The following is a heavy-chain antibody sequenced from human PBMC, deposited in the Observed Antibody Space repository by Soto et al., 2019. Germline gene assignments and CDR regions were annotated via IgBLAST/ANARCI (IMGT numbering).Heavy chain of an antibody. J-gene: IGHJ3*02. CDR3: ARVYLAADDYSGFFDAFDI. CDR2: IYHSGST. CDR1: GYSISSGYY. Sequence: SETLSLSCAVSGYSISSGYYLGWIRQPPGKGLEWIGSIYHSGSTYYDPSLKSRVTISVDTSKNQFSLKLSSVTAADTAVYYCARVYLAADDYSGFFDAFDIWGQGTMVTVSS. D-gene: IGHD1-26*01. V-gene: IGHV4-38-2*01.